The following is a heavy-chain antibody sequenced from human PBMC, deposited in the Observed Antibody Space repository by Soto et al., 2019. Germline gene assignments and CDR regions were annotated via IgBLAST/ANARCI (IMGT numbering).Heavy chain of an antibody. V-gene: IGHV4-61*01. D-gene: IGHD3-22*01. CDR2: IYYSGST. CDR3: AREAITMIPDY. CDR1: GGSVSSGSYY. J-gene: IGHJ4*02. Sequence: PSETLSLTCTVSGGSVSSGSYYWSWIRQPPGKGLEWIGYIYYSGSTNYNPSLKSRVTISVDTSKNQFSLKLSSVTAADTAVYYCAREAITMIPDYWGQGPLVTVSP.